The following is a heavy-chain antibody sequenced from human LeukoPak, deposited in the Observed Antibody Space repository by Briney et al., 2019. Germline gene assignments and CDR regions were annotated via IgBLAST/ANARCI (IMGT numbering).Heavy chain of an antibody. CDR3: VRGPSPRITMKVWYYCDY. Sequence: SETLSLTCAVYGGSFSGYYWSWIRQPPGKGLEWIGEINHSGSTNYNPSLKSRVTISVDTSKNQFSLKLSSVTAADTAVYYCVRGPSPRITMKVWYYCDYWGQGTLVTVSS. CDR1: GGSFSGYY. J-gene: IGHJ4*02. D-gene: IGHD3-22*01. CDR2: INHSGST. V-gene: IGHV4-34*01.